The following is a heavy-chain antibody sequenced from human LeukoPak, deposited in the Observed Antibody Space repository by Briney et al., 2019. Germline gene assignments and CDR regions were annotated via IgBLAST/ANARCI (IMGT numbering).Heavy chain of an antibody. CDR1: GGSISSYY. D-gene: IGHD4-23*01. CDR3: VVDYGGNSIGN. J-gene: IGHJ4*02. CDR2: IYNSGST. V-gene: IGHV4-59*01. Sequence: PSETLSLTCTVSGGSISSYYWSWIRQPPGKGLEWIGYIYNSGSTNYNPSLKSRVSISVDTSKTQFSLKLSSVTAADTAVYYCVVDYGGNSIGNWGQGTLVTVSS.